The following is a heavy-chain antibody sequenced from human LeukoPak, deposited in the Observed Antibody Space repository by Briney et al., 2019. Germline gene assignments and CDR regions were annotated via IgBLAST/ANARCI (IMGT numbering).Heavy chain of an antibody. D-gene: IGHD3-3*01. V-gene: IGHV3-7*03. CDR1: GFTFSNYW. CDR3: AKDRTRQAY. J-gene: IGHJ4*02. Sequence: GGSLRLSCAASGFTFSNYWMSWVRQTPGKGLEWVSNIKEDGSDKYYVDSLKGRFTISRDNAKNSLYLQMNSLRAEDTAVYYCAKDRTRQAYWGQGTLVTVSS. CDR2: IKEDGSDK.